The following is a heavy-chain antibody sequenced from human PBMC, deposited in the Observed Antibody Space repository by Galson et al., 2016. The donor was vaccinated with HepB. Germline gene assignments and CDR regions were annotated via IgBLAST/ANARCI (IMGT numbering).Heavy chain of an antibody. CDR3: ARQWIEWERVHYTHYYMDV. V-gene: IGHV1-24*01. D-gene: IGHD2-2*02. Sequence: SVKVSCKVSGYTLTKLSIHWVRQAPGKGPEWMGGFDPDNDERIYAQKLQDRVTLTKDTSTRTAYMELRSLRSDDTAVYYGARQWIEWERVHYTHYYMDVWGKGTTVTVSS. CDR2: FDPDNDER. J-gene: IGHJ6*03. CDR1: GYTLTKLS.